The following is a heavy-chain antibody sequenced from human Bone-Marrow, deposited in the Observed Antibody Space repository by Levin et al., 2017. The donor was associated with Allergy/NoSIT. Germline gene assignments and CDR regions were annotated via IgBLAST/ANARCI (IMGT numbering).Heavy chain of an antibody. CDR1: GFTFDDFA. D-gene: IGHD3-16*01. CDR3: AKVPSSFGGSYYLHY. J-gene: IGHJ4*02. CDR2: INWNSNTI. Sequence: GGSLRLSCAASGFTFDDFAMHWVRQTPEKGLEWVSGINWNSNTIDYADSVKGRFTISRDNAKNSLYLQMNSLRPEDTAFYYCAKVPSSFGGSYYLHYWGRGTLVTVSS. V-gene: IGHV3-9*01.